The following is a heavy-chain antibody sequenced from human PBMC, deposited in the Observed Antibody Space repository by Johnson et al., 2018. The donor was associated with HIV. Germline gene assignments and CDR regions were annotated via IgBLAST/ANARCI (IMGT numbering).Heavy chain of an antibody. CDR2: IWYDGSNK. Sequence: QEQLVESGGGVVQPGRSLRLSCAASGFTFSSYGMHWVRQAPGKGLEWVAVIWYDGSNKYYADSVKGRFTISRDNSKNTLYLQMNSLRTEDTAVYYCAKDRGELLSPDAFDIWGQGTMVTVSS. D-gene: IGHD1-26*01. V-gene: IGHV3-33*06. J-gene: IGHJ3*02. CDR1: GFTFSSYG. CDR3: AKDRGELLSPDAFDI.